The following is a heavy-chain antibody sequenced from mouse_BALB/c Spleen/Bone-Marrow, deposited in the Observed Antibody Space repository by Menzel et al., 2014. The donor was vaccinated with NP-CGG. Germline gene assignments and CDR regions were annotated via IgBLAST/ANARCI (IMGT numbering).Heavy chain of an antibody. CDR2: IDPENGNT. CDR3: AMITTY. Sequence: VQLQQSGAELVRPGALVKLSCKASGFNIKDYYMHWVKQRPEQGLEWIGWIDPENGNTIYDPKFQGKASITADTFSNTAYLQLSSLTSEDTAVYYCAMITTYWGQGTTLTVSS. CDR1: GFNIKDYY. J-gene: IGHJ2*01. D-gene: IGHD2-4*01. V-gene: IGHV14-1*02.